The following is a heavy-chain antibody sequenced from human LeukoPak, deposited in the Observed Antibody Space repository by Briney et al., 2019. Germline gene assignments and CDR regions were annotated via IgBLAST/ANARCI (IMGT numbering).Heavy chain of an antibody. Sequence: PSETLSLTCTVSGGSISTYSYNWIRQPPGKGLEWIGYIYYSGSTNYNPSLKSRVTMSLDTSKNQFSLKLSSVIAADTAVYYCASPRGDGDYVNAFDIWGQGTMVTVSS. CDR1: GGSISTYS. CDR3: ASPRGDGDYVNAFDI. J-gene: IGHJ3*02. CDR2: IYYSGST. V-gene: IGHV4-59*08. D-gene: IGHD4-17*01.